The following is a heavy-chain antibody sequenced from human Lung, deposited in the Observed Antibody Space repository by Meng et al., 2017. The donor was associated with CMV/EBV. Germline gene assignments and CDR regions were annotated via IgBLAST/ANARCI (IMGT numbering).Heavy chain of an antibody. J-gene: IGHJ4*02. CDR2: INHSGNT. D-gene: IGHD7-27*01. Sequence: SQTXSLTCAVYGGSFSEYDWSWIRQSPGKGLEWIGEINHSGNTTYNPSLKSRATISIDASKRQFSLKLYSVTAADTAVYYCARRSPNWGLGDWGQGTRVTVSS. CDR1: GGSFSEYD. CDR3: ARRSPNWGLGD. V-gene: IGHV4-34*01.